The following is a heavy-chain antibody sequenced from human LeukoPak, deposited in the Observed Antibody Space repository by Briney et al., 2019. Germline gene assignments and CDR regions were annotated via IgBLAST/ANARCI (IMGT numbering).Heavy chain of an antibody. Sequence: SQTLSLTCTVSGGSISSGDYYWSWIRQPPGKGLEWIGYIYYRGSTYYNPSLKSRVTISVDRSKNQFSLKLSSGTAADTAVYYCARGVFGVVSIPHNAFDIWGQGTMVTVSS. CDR1: GGSISSGDYY. V-gene: IGHV4-30-4*01. D-gene: IGHD3-3*01. CDR3: ARGVFGVVSIPHNAFDI. J-gene: IGHJ3*02. CDR2: IYYRGST.